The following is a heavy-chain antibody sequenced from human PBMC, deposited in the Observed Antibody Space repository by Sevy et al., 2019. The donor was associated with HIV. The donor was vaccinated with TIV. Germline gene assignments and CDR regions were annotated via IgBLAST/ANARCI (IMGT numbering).Heavy chain of an antibody. V-gene: IGHV3-7*03. D-gene: IGHD3-10*01. CDR1: GLSFSDYW. Sequence: GGSLRLSCEASGLSFSDYWMTWVRQAPGKGLEWVANMRQDGRETYYVDSVKGRFTVSRDNAKNSLWLQMNSLRAEDTAVYYCARGIFGSGSRLGLGYWGQGTLVTVSS. CDR3: ARGIFGSGSRLGLGY. J-gene: IGHJ4*02. CDR2: MRQDGRET.